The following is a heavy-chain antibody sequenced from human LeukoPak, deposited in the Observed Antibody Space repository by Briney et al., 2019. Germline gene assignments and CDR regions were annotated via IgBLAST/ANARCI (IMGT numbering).Heavy chain of an antibody. J-gene: IGHJ4*02. D-gene: IGHD3-10*01. CDR2: INHSGST. Sequence: SETLSLTCADYGGSFSGYYWSWIRQPPGKGLEWIGEINHSGSTNYNPSLKSRVTISVDTSKNQFSLKLSSVTAADTAVYYCARGNFVHYYGSGSYSPRFDYWGQGTLVTVSS. CDR3: ARGNFVHYYGSGSYSPRFDY. V-gene: IGHV4-34*01. CDR1: GGSFSGYY.